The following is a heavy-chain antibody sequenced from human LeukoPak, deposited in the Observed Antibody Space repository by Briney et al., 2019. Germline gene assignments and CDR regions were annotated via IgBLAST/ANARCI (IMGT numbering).Heavy chain of an antibody. CDR3: ARSLRSRIRFFDY. V-gene: IGHV4-34*01. D-gene: IGHD3-3*01. CDR2: INHSGST. Sequence: PSETLSLTCAVYGGSFSGYYWSWIRQPPGKGLEWIGEINHSGSTNYNPSLKSRVTISVDTSKNQFSLKLGSVTAADTAVYYCARSLRSRIRFFDYWGQGTLVTVSS. J-gene: IGHJ4*02. CDR1: GGSFSGYY.